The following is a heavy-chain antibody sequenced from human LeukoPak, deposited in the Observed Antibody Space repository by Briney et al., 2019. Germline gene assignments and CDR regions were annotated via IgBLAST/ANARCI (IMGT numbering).Heavy chain of an antibody. CDR3: ARISRGSSSSWYIFDY. V-gene: IGHV7-4-1*02. D-gene: IGHD6-13*01. J-gene: IGHJ4*02. CDR2: INTNTGNP. Sequence: ASVKVSCKASGYTFTSYAMSWVRQAPGQGLEWMGWINTNTGNPTYAQGFTGRFVFSLDTSVSTAYLQISSLKAEDTAVYYCARISRGSSSSWYIFDYWGQGTLVTVSS. CDR1: GYTFTSYA.